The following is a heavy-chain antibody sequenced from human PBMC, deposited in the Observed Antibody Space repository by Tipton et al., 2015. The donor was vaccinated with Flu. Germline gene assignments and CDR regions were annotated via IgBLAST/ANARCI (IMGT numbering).Heavy chain of an antibody. J-gene: IGHJ5*02. Sequence: TLSLTCTVSGGSISNYYWNWIRQPPGKGLEWIGYIYYSGSTNYNPSLKSRVTISVDTSNKQVSLKLNSVTAADTAVYFCARALTGGCSSSWSGTWFDPWGQGTLVTVSS. D-gene: IGHD6-13*01. CDR1: GGSISNYY. V-gene: IGHV4-59*01. CDR2: IYYSGST. CDR3: ARALTGGCSSSWSGTWFDP.